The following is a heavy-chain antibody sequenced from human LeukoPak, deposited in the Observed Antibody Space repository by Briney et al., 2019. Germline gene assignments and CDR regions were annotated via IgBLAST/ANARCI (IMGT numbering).Heavy chain of an antibody. J-gene: IGHJ4*02. CDR1: GGSFSGYY. V-gene: IGHV4-34*01. Sequence: PSETLSLTCAVYGGSFSGYYWSWIRQPPGKGLEWIGEINHSGSTNYNPSLESRVTISVDTSKNQFSLKLSSVTAADTAVYYCARGARYYDILTGLDYWGQGTLVTVSS. CDR3: ARGARYYDILTGLDY. CDR2: INHSGST. D-gene: IGHD3-9*01.